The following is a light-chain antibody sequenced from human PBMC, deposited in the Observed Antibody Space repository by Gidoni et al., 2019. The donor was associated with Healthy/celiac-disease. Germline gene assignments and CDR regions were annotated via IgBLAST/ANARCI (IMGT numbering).Light chain of an antibody. CDR3: QSYDSSNGGV. Sequence: NFMLTQPPSVSESPGKTVTISCTRSSGSIASNYVQWYQQRPGSAPTTVIYEDNQRPSGVPDRFSGSIDSSSNSASLTISGLKTEDEADYYCQSYDSSNGGVFGGGTKLTVL. CDR1: SGSIASNY. CDR2: EDN. V-gene: IGLV6-57*03. J-gene: IGLJ3*02.